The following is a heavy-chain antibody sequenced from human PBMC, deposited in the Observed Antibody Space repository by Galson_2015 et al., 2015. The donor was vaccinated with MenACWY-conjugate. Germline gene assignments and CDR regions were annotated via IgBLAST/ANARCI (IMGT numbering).Heavy chain of an antibody. CDR3: ARISVAAPSADY. J-gene: IGHJ4*02. Sequence: SLRLSCAASGFTFSTSWMTWVRQAPRRGLEWVANINEDGSEKYYVDSVKGRFTISRDNAKNSLFLQMNSLRVEDTAMYYCARISVAAPSADYWGQGTLVTVSS. D-gene: IGHD6-6*01. CDR1: GFTFSTSW. CDR2: INEDGSEK. V-gene: IGHV3-7*03.